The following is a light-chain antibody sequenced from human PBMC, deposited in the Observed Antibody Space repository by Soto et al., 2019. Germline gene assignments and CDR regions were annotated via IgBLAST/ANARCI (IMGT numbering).Light chain of an antibody. J-gene: IGLJ2*01. V-gene: IGLV1-47*01. CDR2: RNN. Sequence: QPVLTQPPSASGTPGQRVIISCSGTSSNIGSNYVYWYQQLPGTTPKLLIYRNNQRPSGVPDRFSGSKSGTSASLAISGLRSEDEADYYCAAWDDSLSGVVFGGGTKVTVL. CDR1: SSNIGSNY. CDR3: AAWDDSLSGVV.